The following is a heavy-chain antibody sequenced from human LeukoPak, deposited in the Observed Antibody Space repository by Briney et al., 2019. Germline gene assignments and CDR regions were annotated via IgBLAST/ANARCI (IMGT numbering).Heavy chain of an antibody. CDR3: ARPEYYDDAFDI. Sequence: SVKVSCKASGYTFTSYGISWVRQAPGQGLEWMGGIIPIFGTANYAQKFQGRVTITTDESTSTAYMELSSLRSEDTAVYYCARPEYYDDAFDIWGQGTMVTVSS. D-gene: IGHD3-3*01. CDR2: IIPIFGTA. CDR1: GYTFTSYG. V-gene: IGHV1-69*05. J-gene: IGHJ3*02.